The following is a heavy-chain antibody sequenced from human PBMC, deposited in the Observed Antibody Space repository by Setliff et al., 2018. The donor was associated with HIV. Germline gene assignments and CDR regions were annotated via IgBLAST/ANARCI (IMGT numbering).Heavy chain of an antibody. J-gene: IGHJ4*02. CDR2: ISPSSTII. CDR1: GFTFSSRW. D-gene: IGHD2-15*01. Sequence: LRLSCAASGFTFSSRWMSWVRQAPGKGLEWVSYISPSSTIIYYPDSVKGRFTTSRDNARNSLYLEMNSLRADDTAVYYCARDFCGSSCSSGYGYFDHWGQGTLVTVSS. V-gene: IGHV3-48*01. CDR3: ARDFCGSSCSSGYGYFDH.